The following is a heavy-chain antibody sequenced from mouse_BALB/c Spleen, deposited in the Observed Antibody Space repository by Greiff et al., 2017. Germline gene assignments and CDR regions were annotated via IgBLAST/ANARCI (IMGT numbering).Heavy chain of an antibody. CDR1: GFTFSSYA. D-gene: IGHD2-13*01. Sequence: EVLLVESGGGLVKPGGSLKLSCAASGFTFSSYAMSWVRQTPEKRLEWVASISSGGSYYYQDRVKDRCTIARDNDRNNLYLRMSSLRSEETAMYYCARGDGDPSFDYWGQGTTLTVSS. CDR3: ARGDGDPSFDY. V-gene: IGHV5-6-5*01. J-gene: IGHJ2*01. CDR2: ISSGGSY.